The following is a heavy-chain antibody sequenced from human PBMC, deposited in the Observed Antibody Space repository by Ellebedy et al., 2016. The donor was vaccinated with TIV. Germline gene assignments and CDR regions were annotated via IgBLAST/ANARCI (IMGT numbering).Heavy chain of an antibody. Sequence: PGGSLRLSCVVSGFTFSNSWMTWVRQAPGKGLQWVATIKHDGGEKYYVDSVKGRFSISRDNAKNSVYLQMNSLRAEDTAFYYCATTPKGGSSDYWGQGTLVTVAS. D-gene: IGHD1-26*01. CDR2: IKHDGGEK. V-gene: IGHV3-7*03. J-gene: IGHJ4*02. CDR1: GFTFSNSW. CDR3: ATTPKGGSSDY.